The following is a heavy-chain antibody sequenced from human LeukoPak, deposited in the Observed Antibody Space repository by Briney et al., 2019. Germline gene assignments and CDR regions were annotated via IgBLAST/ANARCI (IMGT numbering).Heavy chain of an antibody. CDR2: IYYSGST. Sequence: PSETLSLTCTVSGRSISSYYWSWLRQPPGKGLEGLGYIYYSGSTNYNPSLKSRVTNSVDTSKNKFSLKSGSVHPADTAVYYCARGATPRDYWGQGTLVTVSS. CDR3: ARGATPRDY. V-gene: IGHV4-59*01. D-gene: IGHD1-26*01. J-gene: IGHJ4*02. CDR1: GRSISSYY.